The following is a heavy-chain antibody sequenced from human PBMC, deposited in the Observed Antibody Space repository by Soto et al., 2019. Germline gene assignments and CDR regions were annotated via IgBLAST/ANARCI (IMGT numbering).Heavy chain of an antibody. CDR3: ARVGGQLFGDHGMDV. Sequence: QVQLVQSGAEVKKPGASVKVSSKASGYTFTTYEINWVRQVPGQGLEWMGWMSPSSGNTGYVDQFRGRVTMTSNTSMTTAYMELNSLRSKDTALYYCARVGGQLFGDHGMDVWGQGTTVTVSS. CDR1: GYTFTTYE. D-gene: IGHD3-10*01. CDR2: MSPSSGNT. V-gene: IGHV1-8*01. J-gene: IGHJ6*02.